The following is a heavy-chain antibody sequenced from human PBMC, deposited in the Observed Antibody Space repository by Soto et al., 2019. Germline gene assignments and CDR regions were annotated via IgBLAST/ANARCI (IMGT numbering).Heavy chain of an antibody. J-gene: IGHJ6*02. CDR1: GYTFTNYG. CDR3: ARALIGSGWYFGSRPEYYYYGMDV. Sequence: ASVKVSCKASGYTFTNYGISWVRQAPGQGLEWMGWISAYNGNTNYAQKLQDRVTMTTDTSTRTAYMELRSLRSDDTAVYFCARALIGSGWYFGSRPEYYYYGMDVWGQGTTVTVSS. V-gene: IGHV1-18*04. CDR2: ISAYNGNT. D-gene: IGHD6-19*01.